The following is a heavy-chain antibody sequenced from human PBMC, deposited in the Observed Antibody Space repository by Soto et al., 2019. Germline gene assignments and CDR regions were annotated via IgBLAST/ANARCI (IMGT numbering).Heavy chain of an antibody. CDR2: INAGNGDT. CDR3: ARDPGTGAELRAYQFDY. Sequence: GASVKVSCKASRYSFTTYALHWVRQAPGQRLEWMGWINAGNGDTKYSEKFQGRVTITRDTSANTAYMELSSLRSEDTSVYYCARDPGTGAELRAYQFDYWGQGTLVTVSS. CDR1: RYSFTTYA. V-gene: IGHV1-3*01. D-gene: IGHD1-1*01. J-gene: IGHJ4*02.